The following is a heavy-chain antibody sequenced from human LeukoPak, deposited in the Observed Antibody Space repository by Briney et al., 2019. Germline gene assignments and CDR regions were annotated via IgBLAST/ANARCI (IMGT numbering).Heavy chain of an antibody. D-gene: IGHD2/OR15-2a*01. V-gene: IGHV3-23*01. Sequence: GDPVSLLCAASGFTFSNAWMRWVGQAPGKGLDWVATISDSGGSTHYADSVKGRFTISRDNSKNTMYVQMNSLRAEDTAVYYCAKSPGSTTYSTFDSWGQGTLVTVSS. CDR1: GFTFSNAW. J-gene: IGHJ4*02. CDR2: ISDSGGST. CDR3: AKSPGSTTYSTFDS.